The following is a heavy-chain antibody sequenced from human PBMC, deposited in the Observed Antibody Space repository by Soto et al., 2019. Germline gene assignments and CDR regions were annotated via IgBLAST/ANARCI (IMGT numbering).Heavy chain of an antibody. J-gene: IGHJ5*01. Sequence: QVQLVESGGGVVQPGRSLTLSCAASGFTFNNYGMHWVRQAPGKGLEWVAMLSHDGTIAYYGDSVRGRFTVSRDESKTTHYLQMNSLRPEDTAVYYCARDWGSSGWFNWFDSWGQGTLVTVSS. CDR3: ARDWGSSGWFNWFDS. V-gene: IGHV3-30*03. CDR2: LSHDGTIA. CDR1: GFTFNNYG. D-gene: IGHD6-19*01.